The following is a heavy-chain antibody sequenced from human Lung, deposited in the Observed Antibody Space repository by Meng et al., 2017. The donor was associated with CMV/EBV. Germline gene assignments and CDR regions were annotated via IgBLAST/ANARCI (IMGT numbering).Heavy chain of an antibody. V-gene: IGHV2-5*02. J-gene: IGHJ5*02. CDR1: GFSLTTSEEG. CDR2: IYWDNDQ. D-gene: IGHD2/OR15-2a*01. CDR3: THRLLAPGVVSDP. Sequence: QITLTESGPSLVKPTQTITLTSSFSGFSLTTSEEGVVWIRQFPGTALVWLALIYWDNDQRYNPSLKDRLTITKDSSNNQVVLTMTNVDPRDTATYYCTHRLLAPGVVSDPWGQGILVTVSS.